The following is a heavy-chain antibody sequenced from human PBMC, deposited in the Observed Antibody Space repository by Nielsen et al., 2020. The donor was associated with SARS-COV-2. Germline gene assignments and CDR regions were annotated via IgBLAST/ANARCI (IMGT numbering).Heavy chain of an antibody. CDR3: AREGGHCSSTSCLVWFDP. V-gene: IGHV3-11*05. CDR1: GFTFSDYY. J-gene: IGHJ5*02. CDR2: ISSSSSYT. Sequence: GESLKISCAASGFTFSDYYMSWIRQAPGKGLEWVSYISSSSSYTNYADSVKGRFTISRDNAKNSLYLQMNSLRAEDTAVYYCAREGGHCSSTSCLVWFDPWGQGTLVTVSS. D-gene: IGHD2-2*01.